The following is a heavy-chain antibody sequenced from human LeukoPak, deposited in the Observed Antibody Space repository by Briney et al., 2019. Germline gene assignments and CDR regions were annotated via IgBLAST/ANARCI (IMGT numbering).Heavy chain of an antibody. J-gene: IGHJ3*02. V-gene: IGHV1-18*04. CDR2: ISAYNGNT. Sequence: ASVKVSCKASGYTFTGYYMHWVRQAPGQGLEWMGWISAYNGNTNYAQKLQGRVTMTTDTSTSTAYMELRSLRSDDTAVYYCARDSPHYDYVWGSYRPLMNDAFDIWGQGTMVTVSS. D-gene: IGHD3-16*02. CDR3: ARDSPHYDYVWGSYRPLMNDAFDI. CDR1: GYTFTGYY.